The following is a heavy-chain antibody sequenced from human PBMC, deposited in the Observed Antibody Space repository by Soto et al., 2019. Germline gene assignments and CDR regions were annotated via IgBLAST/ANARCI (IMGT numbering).Heavy chain of an antibody. CDR1: GFTFSSYW. J-gene: IGHJ3*02. CDR2: IKRDGSEK. CDR3: ASDFAPVCYYDSSGYYYFAFYI. V-gene: IGHV3-7*01. Sequence: GGSLRLSCAASGFTFSSYWMSWVRQAPGKGLEWVANIKRDGSEKYYVDSVKGRFTISRDNAKNSLYLQMNSLRAEDTAVYYCASDFAPVCYYDSSGYYYFAFYIWGQGTMVTVSS. D-gene: IGHD3-22*01.